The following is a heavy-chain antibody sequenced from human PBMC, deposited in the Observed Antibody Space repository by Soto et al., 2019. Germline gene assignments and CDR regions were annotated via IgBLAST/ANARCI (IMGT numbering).Heavy chain of an antibody. D-gene: IGHD3-22*01. Sequence: ASVKVSCKASGYTFTSYAMHWVRQAPGQRLEWMGWINAGNGNTKYQGRVTITRDTSTSTAYMELRSLRSDDTAVYYCARDHNPNYYDSSGYHYYYYGMDVWGQGTMVTVSS. CDR1: GYTFTSYA. J-gene: IGHJ6*02. CDR2: INAGNGNT. V-gene: IGHV1-3*01. CDR3: ARDHNPNYYDSSGYHYYYYGMDV.